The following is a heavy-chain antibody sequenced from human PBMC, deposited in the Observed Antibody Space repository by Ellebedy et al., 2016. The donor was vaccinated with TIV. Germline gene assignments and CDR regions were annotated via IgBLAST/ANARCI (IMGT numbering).Heavy chain of an antibody. V-gene: IGHV4-30-2*01. Sequence: SETLSLXXAVSGDSTSSGGYSWSWIRQPPGKGLEWIGYIYHSGKTYYNPSLKSRVTISVDRPKNQFSVRLNSVTAADTAVYYCARVRNYYDSSGYYWPYNWFDPWGQGTLVTVSS. CDR3: ARVRNYYDSSGYYWPYNWFDP. CDR1: GDSTSSGGYS. D-gene: IGHD3-22*01. J-gene: IGHJ5*02. CDR2: IYHSGKT.